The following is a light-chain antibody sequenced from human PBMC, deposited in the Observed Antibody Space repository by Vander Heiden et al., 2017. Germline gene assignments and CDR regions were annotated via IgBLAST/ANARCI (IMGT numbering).Light chain of an antibody. CDR1: QSISSY. Sequence: DIQMTQSPSSLSASVGDRVTITCRASQSISSYLNWYQQKPGKAPKLLIYAASSLQSGVPSRLSGSGSGTDFTLSIRRLQPEDFATYYCQQSDSTPRTFGGGTKVXIK. CDR2: AAS. V-gene: IGKV1-39*01. CDR3: QQSDSTPRT. J-gene: IGKJ4*01.